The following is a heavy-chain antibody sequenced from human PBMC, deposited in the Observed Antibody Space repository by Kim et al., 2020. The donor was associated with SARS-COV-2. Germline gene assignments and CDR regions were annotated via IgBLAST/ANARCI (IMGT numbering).Heavy chain of an antibody. Sequence: TTYNPSLTSRVTISVDTSKNQFSLKLSSVTAADTAVYYCARAAHIAAADPWGQGTLVTVSS. D-gene: IGHD6-13*01. CDR3: ARAAHIAAADP. V-gene: IGHV4-34*01. CDR2: T. J-gene: IGHJ5*02.